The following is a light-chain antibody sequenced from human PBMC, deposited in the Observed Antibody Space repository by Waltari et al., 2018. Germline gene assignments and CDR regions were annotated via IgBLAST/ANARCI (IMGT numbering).Light chain of an antibody. CDR3: QQYGSSLPFT. J-gene: IGKJ3*01. CDR1: QSVSSSY. Sequence: EIVLTQSPGTLSLSPGERATLSCRASQSVSSSYLAWYQQKPGQAPRPLSYGASSRATGIPDRFRGSGSGTDFTLTISRLEPEDFAVYYCQQYGSSLPFTFGPGTKVDIK. V-gene: IGKV3-20*01. CDR2: GAS.